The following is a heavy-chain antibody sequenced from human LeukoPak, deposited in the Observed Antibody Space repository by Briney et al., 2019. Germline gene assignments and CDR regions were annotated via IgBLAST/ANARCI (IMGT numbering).Heavy chain of an antibody. CDR2: ISSSSSYI. CDR3: ARNPTYYYDSSGYYGPFDY. V-gene: IGHV3-21*01. CDR1: GFTFSSYS. J-gene: IGHJ4*02. D-gene: IGHD3-22*01. Sequence: GGSLRLSCAASGFTFSSYSMNWVRQAPGKGLEWVPSISSSSSYIYYADSVKGRFTISRDNAKNSLYLQMNSLRAEDTAVYYCARNPTYYYDSSGYYGPFDYWGQGTLVTVSS.